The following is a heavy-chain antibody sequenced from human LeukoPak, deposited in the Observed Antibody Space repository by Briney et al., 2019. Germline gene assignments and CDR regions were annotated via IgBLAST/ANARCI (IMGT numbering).Heavy chain of an antibody. CDR1: GFTFSNHG. J-gene: IGHJ4*02. D-gene: IGHD6-6*01. CDR3: AKRVPYSCSSVHFDN. V-gene: IGHV3-23*01. CDR2: VSDSGSYT. Sequence: GGSLRLSCAASGFTFSNHGMSWVRQASGKGLEWVSAVSDSGSYTYYADSVKGRFTVSRDNSKNTLYLQMNSLRAEDTAVYYCAKRVPYSCSSVHFDNWGQGTLVTVSS.